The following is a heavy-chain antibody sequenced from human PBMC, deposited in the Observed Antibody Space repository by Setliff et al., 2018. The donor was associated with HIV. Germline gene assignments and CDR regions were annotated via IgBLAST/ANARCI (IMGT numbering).Heavy chain of an antibody. Sequence: SGPTLVNPTQTLTLTCTFSRFSLSTGGVGVGWIRQPPGKALEWLALIYWDDDKRYSPSLKSRLTITKDTSKNQVVLTMTNMDPVGTATYYCAQIRADSYGYGALGFWGQGTLVTVSS. CDR3: AQIRADSYGYGALGF. CDR1: RFSLSTGGVG. D-gene: IGHD5-18*01. CDR2: IYWDDDK. J-gene: IGHJ4*02. V-gene: IGHV2-5*02.